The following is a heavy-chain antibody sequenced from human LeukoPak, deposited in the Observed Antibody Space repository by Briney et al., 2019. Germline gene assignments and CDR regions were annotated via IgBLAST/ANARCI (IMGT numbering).Heavy chain of an antibody. CDR1: GFTVSNYY. D-gene: IGHD6-13*01. CDR3: ARDSVVGVAAAGDFDY. CDR2: IHSGGTT. J-gene: IGHJ4*02. Sequence: QSGGSLRLSCAASGFTVSNYYMSWVRQAPGKGLEWVSVIHSGGTTNYADSVKGRFTISRDNAKNSLYLQMNSLRAEDTAVYYCARDSVVGVAAAGDFDYRGQGTLVTVSS. V-gene: IGHV3-53*01.